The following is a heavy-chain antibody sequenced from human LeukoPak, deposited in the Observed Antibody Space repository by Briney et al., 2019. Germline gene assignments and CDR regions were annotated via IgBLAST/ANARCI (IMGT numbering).Heavy chain of an antibody. J-gene: IGHJ4*02. D-gene: IGHD5-24*01. Sequence: SETLSLTCTVSGGSISSSSYYWGWIRQPPGKGLEWIRSIYYSGSTYYNPSLKSRVTISVDTSKNQFSLKLSSVTAADTAVYYCARAMATIADYWGQGTLVTVSS. V-gene: IGHV4-39*07. CDR2: IYYSGST. CDR1: GGSISSSSYY. CDR3: ARAMATIADY.